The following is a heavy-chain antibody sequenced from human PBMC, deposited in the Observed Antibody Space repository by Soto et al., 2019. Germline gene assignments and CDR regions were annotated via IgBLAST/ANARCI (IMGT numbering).Heavy chain of an antibody. D-gene: IGHD6-19*01. CDR1: GFTFSSYG. J-gene: IGHJ4*02. Sequence: LRLSCAASGFTFSSYGMHWVRQAPGKGLEWVAVIWYDGSNKYYADSVKGRFTISRDNSKNTLYLQMNSLRAEDTAVYYCARDMGHSSGWYLGDYFDYWGQGTLVTVSS. CDR3: ARDMGHSSGWYLGDYFDY. V-gene: IGHV3-33*01. CDR2: IWYDGSNK.